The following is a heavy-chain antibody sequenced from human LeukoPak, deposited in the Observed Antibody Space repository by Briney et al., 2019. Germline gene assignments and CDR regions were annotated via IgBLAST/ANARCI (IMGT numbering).Heavy chain of an antibody. CDR2: ISGSGIK. Sequence: GGSLRLSCAASRFTFSSYEMNWVRQAPGKGLEWVSYISGSGIKHYADSVKGRFTSSRDNAKNSLYLQMNSLRVEDTAVYYCARDRFGYSSSWYEDDYWGQGTLVTVSS. J-gene: IGHJ4*02. V-gene: IGHV3-48*03. CDR3: ARDRFGYSSSWYEDDY. CDR1: RFTFSSYE. D-gene: IGHD6-13*01.